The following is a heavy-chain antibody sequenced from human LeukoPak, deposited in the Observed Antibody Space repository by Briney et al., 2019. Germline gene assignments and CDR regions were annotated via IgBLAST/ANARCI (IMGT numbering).Heavy chain of an antibody. J-gene: IGHJ4*02. Sequence: GGSLRLSCAASGFTFSTYAMNWVRQAPGKGLEWVSGISGGSGNTYHADSVKGRFTISRGSSKNTLFLQMSSLRAEDTALYYCVRDLYYHSAGDYWGQGTLVTVSS. D-gene: IGHD3-16*01. CDR3: VRDLYYHSAGDY. V-gene: IGHV3-23*01. CDR2: ISGGSGNT. CDR1: GFTFSTYA.